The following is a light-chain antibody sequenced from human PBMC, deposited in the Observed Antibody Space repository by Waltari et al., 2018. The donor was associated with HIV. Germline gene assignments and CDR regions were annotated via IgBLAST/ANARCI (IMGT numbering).Light chain of an antibody. Sequence: DIQMTQSPPSLSASVGDRVPITCRPSHGIGNNLNWYHHKPGKAPRLLIFGATSLQGGVPSRFSGSGSGTEFTLTVSSLQPEDFATYYCQQSYSLPQTFGQGTNVEIK. V-gene: IGKV1-39*01. CDR3: QQSYSLPQT. CDR2: GAT. J-gene: IGKJ1*01. CDR1: HGIGNN.